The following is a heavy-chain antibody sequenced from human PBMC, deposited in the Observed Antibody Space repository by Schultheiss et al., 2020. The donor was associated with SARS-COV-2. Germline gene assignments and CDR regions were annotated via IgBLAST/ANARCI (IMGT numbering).Heavy chain of an antibody. D-gene: IGHD5-18*01. Sequence: SETLSLTCTVSGGSISSYYWSWIRQPPGKGLEWIGYIYYSGSTNYNPSLKSRVTISVDTSKNQFSLKLSSVTAADTAVYYCARGQGYSYGFMTWGQGTLVTVSS. V-gene: IGHV4-59*01. CDR1: GGSISSYY. CDR2: IYYSGST. J-gene: IGHJ4*02. CDR3: ARGQGYSYGFMT.